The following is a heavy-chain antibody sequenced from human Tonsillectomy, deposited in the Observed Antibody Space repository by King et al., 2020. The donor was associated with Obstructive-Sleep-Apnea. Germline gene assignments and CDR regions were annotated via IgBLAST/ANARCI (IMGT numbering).Heavy chain of an antibody. CDR2: IYYSGST. Sequence: QLQESGPGLVKPSQTLSLTCTVSGGSISSGGYYWSWIRQHPGKGLEWIGYIYYSGSTYYNPSLKSRVTISVDTSKNQFSLKLSSVTAADTAVYYCSRKRSVAGTLSHFDYWGQGTLVTVSS. V-gene: IGHV4-31*03. CDR3: SRKRSVAGTLSHFDY. CDR1: GGSISSGGYY. J-gene: IGHJ4*02. D-gene: IGHD6-19*01.